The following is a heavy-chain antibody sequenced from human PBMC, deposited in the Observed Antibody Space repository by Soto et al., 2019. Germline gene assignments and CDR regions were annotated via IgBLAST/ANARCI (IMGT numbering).Heavy chain of an antibody. CDR3: AKEGDNLYYYDY. CDR2: ISFDGNSK. CDR1: GFSFSNYG. Sequence: GESLRLSFLTSGFSFSNYGMHRFRQAPGKGLEWVAVISFDGNSKYYADSVKGRFTISRDNSKNTLSLQMNSLRAEDTAVYHCAKEGDNLYYYDYWGQGT. J-gene: IGHJ4*02. V-gene: IGHV3-30*18.